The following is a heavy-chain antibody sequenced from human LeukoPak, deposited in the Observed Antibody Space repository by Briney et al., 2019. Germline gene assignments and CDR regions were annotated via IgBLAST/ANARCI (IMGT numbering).Heavy chain of an antibody. V-gene: IGHV3-7*01. Sequence: GGSLRLSCAASGFTFNNYWMSWVRQAPGKGLEWVANIKQDGSTKYYMDSVKGRFTISRDNAKNSLYLQMNSLRAEDTAVYYCARDYDFWSGYYNQWFDPWGQGTLVTVSS. CDR1: GFTFNNYW. CDR3: ARDYDFWSGYYNQWFDP. CDR2: IKQDGSTK. J-gene: IGHJ5*02. D-gene: IGHD3-3*01.